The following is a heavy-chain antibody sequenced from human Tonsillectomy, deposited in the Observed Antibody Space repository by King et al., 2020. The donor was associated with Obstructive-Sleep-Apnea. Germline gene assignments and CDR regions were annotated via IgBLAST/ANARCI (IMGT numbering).Heavy chain of an antibody. CDR3: ARPYNWNDQAPFDY. D-gene: IGHD1-20*01. CDR1: GFTFSSYA. V-gene: IGHV3-30*04. Sequence: QVQLVESGGGVVQPGRSLRLSCAASGFTFSSYAMDWVRQAPGKGLEWVAVISYDGSNKYYADSVKGRFTISRDNSKNTLYRQMISLRAEDTAVYYCARPYNWNDQAPFDYWGQGTLVTVSS. CDR2: ISYDGSNK. J-gene: IGHJ4*02.